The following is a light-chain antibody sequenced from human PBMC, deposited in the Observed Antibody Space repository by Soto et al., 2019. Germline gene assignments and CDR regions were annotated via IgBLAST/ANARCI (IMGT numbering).Light chain of an antibody. Sequence: QSALTQPPSASGSPGQSVTISCTGTNSDVGGYNYVSWYQQHPGKAPKLMIYEVSKRPSGVPDRFSGSKSGNTASLTVSGLQAQDEADYYCSSYAGHNTADAFGTGTKVTAL. J-gene: IGLJ1*01. CDR1: NSDVGGYNY. CDR2: EVS. CDR3: SSYAGHNTADA. V-gene: IGLV2-8*01.